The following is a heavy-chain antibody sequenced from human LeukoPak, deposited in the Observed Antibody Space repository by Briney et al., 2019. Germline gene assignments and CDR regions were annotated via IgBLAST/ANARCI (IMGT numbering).Heavy chain of an antibody. CDR2: ISAYNGNT. V-gene: IGHV1-18*01. J-gene: IGHJ4*02. Sequence: ASVKVSCKASGYTFTSYGISWVRQAPGQGLEWMGWISAYNGNTNYAQKLQGRVTMTTDTSTSTAYMELRSLRSDDTAVYYCAKDHSTTIFGVVQSSGFDHWGQGTLVTVSS. CDR3: AKDHSTTIFGVVQSSGFDH. D-gene: IGHD3-3*01. CDR1: GYTFTSYG.